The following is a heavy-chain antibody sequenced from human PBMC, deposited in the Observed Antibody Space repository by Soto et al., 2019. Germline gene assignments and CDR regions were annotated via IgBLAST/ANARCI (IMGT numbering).Heavy chain of an antibody. CDR1: GGTFSSYA. V-gene: IGHV1-69*13. D-gene: IGHD3-22*01. Sequence: SVKVSCKASGGTFSSYAISWVRQAPGQGLEWMGGIIPIFGTANYAQKFQGRVTITADESTSTAYMELSSLRSEDTAVYYCARYNLRDSYDSSGQKYYYGMDVWGQGTTVTVSS. J-gene: IGHJ6*02. CDR3: ARYNLRDSYDSSGQKYYYGMDV. CDR2: IIPIFGTA.